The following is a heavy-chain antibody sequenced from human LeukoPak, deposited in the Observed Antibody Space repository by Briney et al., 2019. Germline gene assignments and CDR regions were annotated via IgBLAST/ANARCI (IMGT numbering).Heavy chain of an antibody. V-gene: IGHV1-2*02. CDR2: INPNSGDT. Sequence: ASVKVSCKASGYTFTGYYIHWVRQAPGQGLEWMGWINPNSGDTNYAQKFQGRVTMTRDTSISAAYMELSSLKSDDTAVYYCARAKWESSTTCYGAWGRGTLVTVSS. CDR3: ARAKWESSTTCYGA. D-gene: IGHD2-2*01. J-gene: IGHJ5*02. CDR1: GYTFTGYY.